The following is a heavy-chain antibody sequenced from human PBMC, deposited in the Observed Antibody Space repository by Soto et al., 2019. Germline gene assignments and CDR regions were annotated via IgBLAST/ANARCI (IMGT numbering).Heavy chain of an antibody. CDR1: GFTFSYYA. V-gene: IGHV3-21*06. D-gene: IGHD6-13*01. CDR2: ISGIRDYI. Sequence: EVQLVESGGGLVNPGGSLRLSCAASGFTFSYYALHWVRRAPGKGLEWVSSISGIRDYIRYADSVKGRFTISRDNAKTSLYLQINSLTSEATAFYYCAIEGIHNNNEYYFDYLGQGALGTVST. J-gene: IGHJ4*02. CDR3: AIEGIHNNNEYYFDY.